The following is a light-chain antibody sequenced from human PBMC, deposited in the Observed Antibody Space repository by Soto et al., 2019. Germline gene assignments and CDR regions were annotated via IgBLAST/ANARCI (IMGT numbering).Light chain of an antibody. CDR3: GTWDTRLSVGV. CDR2: DND. CDR1: TSNIGNNY. Sequence: QSVLTQPPSVSAAPGQTVTISCSGSTSNIGNNYFSWYQQLPGTAPKLLIYDNDKRPSGIPDRFSGSKSGTSATLVITGLHTGDDADYYCGTWDTRLSVGVFGTGTKLTVL. V-gene: IGLV1-51*01. J-gene: IGLJ1*01.